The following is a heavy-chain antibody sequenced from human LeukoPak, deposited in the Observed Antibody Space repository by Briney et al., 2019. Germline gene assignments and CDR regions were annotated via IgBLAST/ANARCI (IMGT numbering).Heavy chain of an antibody. V-gene: IGHV3-74*01. CDR1: GNYW. Sequence: GGSLRLSCAASGNYWMHWVRQAPGKGLVWVSHINSDGSWTCYADSAKGRFTISKDSAKNTVYLQMNSLRAEDTAVYYCVSFYETYWGRGTLVTVSS. D-gene: IGHD2/OR15-2a*01. CDR2: INSDGSWT. CDR3: VSFYETY. J-gene: IGHJ4*02.